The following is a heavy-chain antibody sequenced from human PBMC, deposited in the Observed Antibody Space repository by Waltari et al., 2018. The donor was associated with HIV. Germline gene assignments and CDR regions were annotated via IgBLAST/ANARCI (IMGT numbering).Heavy chain of an antibody. V-gene: IGHV4-38-2*01. Sequence: QVQLHESGPGMVKPSETLSLTCAVSGYSLSSDSYWGWIRQPPGKGLEWIGSASRSGSTYYSPSLKSRVTISLDTSKNQFSLKLNSVAAADTAVYYCGSGSRRGHSHGIDYWGQGTLVTVSS. CDR3: GSGSRRGHSHGIDY. D-gene: IGHD5-18*01. CDR2: ASRSGST. CDR1: GYSLSSDSY. J-gene: IGHJ4*02.